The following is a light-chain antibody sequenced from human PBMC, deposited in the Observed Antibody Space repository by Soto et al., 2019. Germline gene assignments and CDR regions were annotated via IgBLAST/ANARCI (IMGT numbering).Light chain of an antibody. CDR1: QSVGGNF. CDR2: VAS. V-gene: IGKV3-20*01. J-gene: IGKJ1*01. CDR3: QHYGSSPWT. Sequence: EIVLTQSPGTLSLSPGDRATLSCRASQSVGGNFLAWYQQKPVQAPRLLIHVASRRATGIPDRFSGSGSGTDFTLTIDRLEPEDFALYYCQHYGSSPWTFGQGTEVELK.